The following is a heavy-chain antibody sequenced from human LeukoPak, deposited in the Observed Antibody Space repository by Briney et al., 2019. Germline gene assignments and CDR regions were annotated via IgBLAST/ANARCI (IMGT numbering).Heavy chain of an antibody. CDR1: GFXFSSYA. CDR2: ISGSGGST. J-gene: IGHJ4*02. D-gene: IGHD3-10*01. Sequence: PGGSLRLSCVASGFXFSSYAISWVRQAPGKGLEWVSVISGSGGSTYYADSVKGRCTISRDNSKNTLYLEMNSLRAEDTAVYYCAKPLLWFGELFDYWGQGTLVTVSS. CDR3: AKPLLWFGELFDY. V-gene: IGHV3-23*01.